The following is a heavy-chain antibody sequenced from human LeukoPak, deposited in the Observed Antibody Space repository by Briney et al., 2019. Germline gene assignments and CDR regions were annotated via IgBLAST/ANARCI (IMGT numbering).Heavy chain of an antibody. J-gene: IGHJ4*02. CDR2: IESKTDGGTT. D-gene: IGHD2-2*02. Sequence: GGSLRLSCAASGFTFSNAWMSWVRQAPGKGLEWVGRIESKTDGGTTDYAAPVKGRFTISRDDSKNTLYLQMNSLKTEDTAVYYCTTDHLNTYYFDYWGQGTLVTVSS. CDR3: TTDHLNTYYFDY. CDR1: GFTFSNAW. V-gene: IGHV3-15*04.